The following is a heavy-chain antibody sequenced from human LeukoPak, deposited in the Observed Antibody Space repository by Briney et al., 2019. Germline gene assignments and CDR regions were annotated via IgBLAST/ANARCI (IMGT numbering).Heavy chain of an antibody. J-gene: IGHJ4*02. Sequence: ASVKVSCTASGYTFTSFGINWVRQAPGQGLEWMGWISAYNGNTNYAQKIQDRVTMTTDTSTRTAYMELRSLRSDDTAVYYCARAKSVVVTGAGALGYWGQGTLVTVSS. D-gene: IGHD6-19*01. CDR3: ARAKSVVVTGAGALGY. CDR2: ISAYNGNT. CDR1: GYTFTSFG. V-gene: IGHV1-18*01.